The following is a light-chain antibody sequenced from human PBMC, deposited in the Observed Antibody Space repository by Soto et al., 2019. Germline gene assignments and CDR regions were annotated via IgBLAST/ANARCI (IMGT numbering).Light chain of an antibody. CDR2: GAS. V-gene: IGKV3-15*01. J-gene: IGKJ1*01. Sequence: EIVMTQSPVTLSVSPGERATLSCRASQSVSTNLAWYQQKPGQAPGLLIYGASTMATGMPARFSGSGSGTEFILTISSLQSEDFAVYYCQQYNDWPWTFGQGTKVEIK. CDR1: QSVSTN. CDR3: QQYNDWPWT.